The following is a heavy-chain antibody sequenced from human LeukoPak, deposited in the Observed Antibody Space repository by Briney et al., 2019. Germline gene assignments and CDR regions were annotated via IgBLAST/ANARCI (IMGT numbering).Heavy chain of an antibody. CDR3: ARGGGGYDCYCDY. V-gene: IGHV3-30*04. CDR2: ISYDGSNK. J-gene: IGHJ4*02. D-gene: IGHD5-12*01. CDR1: GFTFSSYA. Sequence: GGSLRLSCAASGFTFSSYAMHWVRQAPGKGLEWVAVISYDGSNKYYADSVKGRFTISRDNSKNTLYLQMNSLRAEDTAVYYCARGGGGYDCYCDYWGQGTLVSVSS.